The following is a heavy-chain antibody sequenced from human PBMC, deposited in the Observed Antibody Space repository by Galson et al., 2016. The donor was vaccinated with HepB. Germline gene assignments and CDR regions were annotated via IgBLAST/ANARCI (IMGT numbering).Heavy chain of an antibody. Sequence: SLRLSCAASGFTVSNNYMRWIRQAPGKGLEWVSFIYSGGGTYYADSVGGRFTISRDNSKNTLYLQMNSLIAEDTAVYYCARGGNYAGSWGQGTPVTVSS. CDR2: IYSGGGT. V-gene: IGHV3-66*01. CDR3: ARGGNYAGS. D-gene: IGHD3-16*01. J-gene: IGHJ4*02. CDR1: GFTVSNNY.